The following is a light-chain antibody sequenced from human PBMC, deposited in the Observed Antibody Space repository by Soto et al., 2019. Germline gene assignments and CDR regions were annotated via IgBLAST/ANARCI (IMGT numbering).Light chain of an antibody. V-gene: IGKV3-15*01. CDR1: QSVSNN. Sequence: EIVMTQSPATLSVSPGERATLSCRASQSVSNNLAWYQKKPGQAPRLLIYGASTRATGIPARFSGSGSGTEFTLTISSLHSEDFVFYYCQQYNNWWTFGQGTRVDIK. CDR3: QQYNNWWT. J-gene: IGKJ1*01. CDR2: GAS.